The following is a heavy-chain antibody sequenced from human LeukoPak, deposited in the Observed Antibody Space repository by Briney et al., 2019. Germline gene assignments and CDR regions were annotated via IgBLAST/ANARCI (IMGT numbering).Heavy chain of an antibody. D-gene: IGHD2-2*03. Sequence: GGSLRLSCAASEFSVGSNYMTWVRQAPGKGLEWVSLIYSGGSTYYADSVKGRFTISRDNSKNTLYLQMDSLRAEDTAVYYCARERMDIVVVPAARWGVVDYWGQGTLVTVSS. J-gene: IGHJ4*02. V-gene: IGHV3-66*01. CDR2: IYSGGST. CDR1: EFSVGSNY. CDR3: ARERMDIVVVPAARWGVVDY.